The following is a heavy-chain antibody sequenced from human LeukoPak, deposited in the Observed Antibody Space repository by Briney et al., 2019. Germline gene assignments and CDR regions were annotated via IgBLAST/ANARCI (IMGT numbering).Heavy chain of an antibody. J-gene: IGHJ4*02. CDR2: INWNGNNI. V-gene: IGHV3-20*04. D-gene: IGHD3-22*01. Sequence: PGGSLRLSCAASGFTFSSYAMSWVRQAPGKGLEWVSNINWNGNNIGYADSVRGRFTISRDNAKNSVYLHMNSLRAEDTALYYCARGLMGGYPYFDYWGQGTLVTVSS. CDR3: ARGLMGGYPYFDY. CDR1: GFTFSSYA.